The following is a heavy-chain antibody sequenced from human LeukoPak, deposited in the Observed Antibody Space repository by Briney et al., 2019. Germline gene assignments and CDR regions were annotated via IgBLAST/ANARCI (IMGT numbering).Heavy chain of an antibody. CDR2: IYTSGST. J-gene: IGHJ4*02. Sequence: SETLSLTCTVSGGSISSYYWSWIRQPAGKGLEWIGRIYTSGSTNYNPSLKSRVTMSADTSKNQFSLKLSSVTAADTAVYYCAREPSGYSYGFLDYWGQGTLVTVSS. V-gene: IGHV4-4*07. D-gene: IGHD5-18*01. CDR3: AREPSGYSYGFLDY. CDR1: GGSISSYY.